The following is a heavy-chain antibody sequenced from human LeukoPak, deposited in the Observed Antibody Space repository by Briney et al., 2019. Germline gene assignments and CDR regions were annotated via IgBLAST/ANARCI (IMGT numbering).Heavy chain of an antibody. J-gene: IGHJ4*02. CDR2: IYYSGST. D-gene: IGHD6-13*01. V-gene: IGHV4-59*01. CDR1: GGSISSYY. Sequence: PSETLSLTCTVSGGSISSYYWSWIRQPPGKGLEWIGYIYYSGSTNYNPSLKSRVTISVDTSKNQFSLKLSSVTAADTAVYYCARVMNHWYSSSWYVIDYWGQGTLVTVSS. CDR3: ARVMNHWYSSSWYVIDY.